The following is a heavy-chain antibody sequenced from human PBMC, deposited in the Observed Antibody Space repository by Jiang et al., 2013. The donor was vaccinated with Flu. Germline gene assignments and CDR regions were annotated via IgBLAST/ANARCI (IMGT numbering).Heavy chain of an antibody. D-gene: IGHD3-22*01. CDR3: ARRSDYYDSSGYSAVILRRGRINFQH. J-gene: IGHJ1*01. V-gene: IGHV3-30-3*01. CDR2: ISYDGSNK. CDR1: GFTFSSYA. Sequence: VQLLESGGGVVQPGRSLRLSCAASGFTFSSYAMHWVRQAPGKGLEWVAVISYDGSNKYYADSVKGRFTISRDNSKNTLYLQMNSLRAEDTAVYYCARRSDYYDSSGYSAVILRRGRINFQHWGQGTLVTVSS.